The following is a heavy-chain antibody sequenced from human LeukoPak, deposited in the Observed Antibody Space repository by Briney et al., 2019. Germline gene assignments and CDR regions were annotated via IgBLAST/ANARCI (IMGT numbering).Heavy chain of an antibody. CDR3: ARGHHGLGV. CDR1: GLTFSNFW. CDR2: INRDASEE. Sequence: GGSLRLSCAASGLTFSNFWMSWVRQAPGKGQEWVAQINRDASEESYVDSVKGRFTISRDNAKSSLYLQMNSLRDEDTAVYYCARGHHGLGVWGQGTTVTVSS. J-gene: IGHJ6*02. V-gene: IGHV3-7*01.